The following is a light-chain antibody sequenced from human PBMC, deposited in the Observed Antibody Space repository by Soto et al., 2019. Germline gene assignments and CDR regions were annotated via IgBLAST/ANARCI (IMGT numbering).Light chain of an antibody. CDR2: EVN. CDR1: SSDVGGYNY. CDR3: SSYAGSNINYV. J-gene: IGLJ1*01. Sequence: QSALTQPPSASGSPGQSVTISCTGTSSDVGGYNYVSWYQQHPGKAPKLMIYEVNERPSGVPDRFSGSKSGNTASLTVSGLQAEDEADYYCSSYAGSNINYVFGTGTKVTVL. V-gene: IGLV2-8*01.